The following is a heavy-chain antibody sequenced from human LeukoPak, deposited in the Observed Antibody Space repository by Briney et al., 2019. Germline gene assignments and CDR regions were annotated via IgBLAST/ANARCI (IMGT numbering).Heavy chain of an antibody. J-gene: IGHJ4*02. CDR2: IYYSGNT. CDR3: ARVGSGSFDY. CDR1: GGSISSYY. D-gene: IGHD1-26*01. Sequence: ASETLSLTCTVSGGSISSYYWSWLRQAPGKGMEWIGYIYYSGNTYYNPSLKSRVTISIDTSKNQFYLKLISVTAADTAVYYCARVGSGSFDYWGQGTLVTVSS. V-gene: IGHV4-59*01.